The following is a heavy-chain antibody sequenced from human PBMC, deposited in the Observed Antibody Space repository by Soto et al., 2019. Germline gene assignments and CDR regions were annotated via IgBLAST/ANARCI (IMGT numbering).Heavy chain of an antibody. CDR3: AREHINTGYYWSYYYYGMDV. CDR2: SRDKANSYTT. J-gene: IGHJ6*02. D-gene: IGHD3-22*01. V-gene: IGHV3-72*01. Sequence: EVQLVESGGGLVQPGGSLRLSCAASGFTFSDHYMDWVRQAPGKGLEWVGRSRDKANSYTTEYAASVKGRFTISIDDSKNSLYLQMNSLKTEDTAVYFCAREHINTGYYWSYYYYGMDVWGQGTTVTVSS. CDR1: GFTFSDHY.